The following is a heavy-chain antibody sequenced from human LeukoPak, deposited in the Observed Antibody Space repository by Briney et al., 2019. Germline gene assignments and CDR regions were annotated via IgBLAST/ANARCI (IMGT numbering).Heavy chain of an antibody. CDR1: GGSISSYY. J-gene: IGHJ5*02. Sequence: SETLSLTCTVSGGSISSYYWSWIRQPPGKGLEWIGYIYYSGSTNYNPSLKSRVTISVDTSKNQFSLKLSSVTAADTAVYYCASSFGELLSNWFDPWGQGTLVTVSS. D-gene: IGHD3-10*01. V-gene: IGHV4-59*01. CDR2: IYYSGST. CDR3: ASSFGELLSNWFDP.